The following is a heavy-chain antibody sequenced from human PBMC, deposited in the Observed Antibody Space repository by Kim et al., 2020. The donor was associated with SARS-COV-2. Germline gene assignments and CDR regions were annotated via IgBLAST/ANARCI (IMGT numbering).Heavy chain of an antibody. CDR2: IKNDGTSP. CDR3: ATGPRYGYEY. Sequence: GGSLRLSCEASGFTFSDYWMHWVRQAPGKGLVWVSLIKNDGTSPIYADSVKGRFTISRDNTRNTVYLQMNSLRAEETAVYYCATGPRYGYEYWGQGTLVTVSS. V-gene: IGHV3-74*01. D-gene: IGHD5-18*01. CDR1: GFTFSDYW. J-gene: IGHJ4*02.